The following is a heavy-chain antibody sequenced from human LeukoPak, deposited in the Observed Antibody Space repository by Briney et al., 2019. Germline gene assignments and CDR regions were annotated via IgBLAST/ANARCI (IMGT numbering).Heavy chain of an antibody. Sequence: SETMSLTCTVSGGPIRSYYWSWMRQPPGKGLEWIGNIHYSESTNFNPSLKSRVAIAVDTSKNQFSLSMRSVTAADTAVYYCARVSAAGMEFHYGMDVWGQGTTVFVSS. CDR3: ARVSAAGMEFHYGMDV. J-gene: IGHJ6*02. CDR2: IHYSEST. D-gene: IGHD6-13*01. CDR1: GGPIRSYY. V-gene: IGHV4-59*01.